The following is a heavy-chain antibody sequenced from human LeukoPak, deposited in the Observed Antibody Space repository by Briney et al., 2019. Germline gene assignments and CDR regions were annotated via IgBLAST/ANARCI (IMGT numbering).Heavy chain of an antibody. CDR1: GFTFSSYS. CDR3: ARGPSNYFNWFDP. J-gene: IGHJ5*02. V-gene: IGHV3-21*01. Sequence: GGSLRLSCAASGFTFSSYSMNWVRQAPGEGLEWVSSISSSSSYIYYADSVKGRFTISRDNAKNSLYLQMNSLRAEDTAVYYCARGPSNYFNWFDPWGQGTLVTVSS. CDR2: ISSSSSYI. D-gene: IGHD4-11*01.